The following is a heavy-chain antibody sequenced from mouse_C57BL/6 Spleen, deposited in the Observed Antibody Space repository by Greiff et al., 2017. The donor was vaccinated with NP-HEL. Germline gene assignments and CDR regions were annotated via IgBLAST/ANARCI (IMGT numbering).Heavy chain of an antibody. V-gene: IGHV1-53*01. CDR2: INPSNGGT. CDR1: GYTFTSYW. D-gene: IGHD1-1*01. CDR3: ARGRITTVVRTGFDY. Sequence: QVQLRQPGTELVKPGASVKLSCKASGYTFTSYWMHWVKQRPGQGLEWIGNINPSNGGTNYNEKFKSKATLTVDKSSSTAYMQLSSLTSEDSAVYYCARGRITTVVRTGFDYWGQGTTLTVSS. J-gene: IGHJ2*01.